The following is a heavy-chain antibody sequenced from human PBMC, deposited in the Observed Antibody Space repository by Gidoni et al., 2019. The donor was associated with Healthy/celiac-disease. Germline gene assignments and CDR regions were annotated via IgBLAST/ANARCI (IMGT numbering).Heavy chain of an antibody. CDR1: GYTFTSYG. D-gene: IGHD3-22*01. CDR2: ISAYNGNT. V-gene: IGHV1-18*01. J-gene: IGHJ4*02. Sequence: QVQLVQSGAEVKKHGASVKVSCKASGYTFTSYGISWVRQAPGQGLEWMGWISAYNGNTNYSQKLQGRVTMTTDTSTSTAYMELRSLRSDDTAVYYCARDPGYYDSSGFFDYWGQGTLVTVSS. CDR3: ARDPGYYDSSGFFDY.